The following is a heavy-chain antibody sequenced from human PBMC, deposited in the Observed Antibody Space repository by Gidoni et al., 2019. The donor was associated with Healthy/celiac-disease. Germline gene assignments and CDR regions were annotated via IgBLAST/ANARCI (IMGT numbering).Heavy chain of an antibody. J-gene: IGHJ6*02. V-gene: IGHV3-53*01. CDR1: GFTVSSNY. CDR3: AREAFSGGATNRKRYYYYGMDV. D-gene: IGHD1-26*01. Sequence: EVQLVESGGGLIQPGGSLRLSCAASGFTVSSNYMSWVRQAPGKGLEWVSVIYSGGSTYYADSVKGRFTISRDNSKNTLYLQMNSLRAEDTAVYYCAREAFSGGATNRKRYYYYGMDVWGQGTTVTVSS. CDR2: IYSGGST.